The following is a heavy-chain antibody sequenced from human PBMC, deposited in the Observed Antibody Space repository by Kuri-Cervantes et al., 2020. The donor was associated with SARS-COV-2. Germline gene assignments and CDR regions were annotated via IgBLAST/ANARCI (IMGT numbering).Heavy chain of an antibody. Sequence: GGSLRLSCAASGFTFSSYSMNWVRQAPGKGLEWVSSISSSSSYIYYADSVKGRFTISGDNAKNSLYLQMNSLRAEDTAVYYCARDRDGYSSSWYGGYYYGMDVWGQGTTVTVSS. D-gene: IGHD6-13*01. J-gene: IGHJ6*02. CDR2: ISSSSSYI. CDR3: ARDRDGYSSSWYGGYYYGMDV. CDR1: GFTFSSYS. V-gene: IGHV3-21*01.